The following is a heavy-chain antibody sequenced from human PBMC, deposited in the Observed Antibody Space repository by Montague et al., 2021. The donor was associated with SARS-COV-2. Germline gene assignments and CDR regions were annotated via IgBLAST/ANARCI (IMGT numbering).Heavy chain of an antibody. V-gene: IGHV4-31*03. CDR1: SGSISSGGSISSGGYY. CDR2: IYYSGST. CDR3: AGDLGQRYVAGWFDP. J-gene: IGHJ5*02. D-gene: IGHD2-2*01. Sequence: TLSLTCTVSSGSISSGGSISSGGYYWSWIRQHPGKGLEWIGYIYYSGSTSYNPSLKSRVTISVDTSKNQFSLKLSSVTAADTAVYYCAGDLGQRYVAGWFDPWGQGTLVTVSS.